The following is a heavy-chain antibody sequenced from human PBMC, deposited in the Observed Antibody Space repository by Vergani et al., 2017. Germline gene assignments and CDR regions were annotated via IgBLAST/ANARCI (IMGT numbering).Heavy chain of an antibody. V-gene: IGHV4-34*01. D-gene: IGHD4-11*01. CDR1: GGSFTSYH. CDR3: ARVNTETNGHLYYYYYMDV. J-gene: IGHJ6*03. CDR2: IDHTGRP. Sequence: QVQLQQWGGGLLKPSETLSLTCVVNGGSFTSYHWTWIRQSPGEGLEWVGDIDHTGRPDYNPSLKSRLTMSVDKSRNQLSLTLTSVTATDTAIYFCARVNTETNGHLYYYYYMDVWGQGTAVTVS.